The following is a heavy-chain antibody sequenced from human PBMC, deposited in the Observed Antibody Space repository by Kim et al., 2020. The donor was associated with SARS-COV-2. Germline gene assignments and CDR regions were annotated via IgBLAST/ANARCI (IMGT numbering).Heavy chain of an antibody. Sequence: ASVKVSCKTSGHIFTRYSIHWVRQAPGQGLEWMGGIDCGNGNTKYSQKFQGRVTFTTDTSASTAYMELSFLRSEDTAVYYCLGGVCFYYCGQGPLVT. V-gene: IGHV1-3*01. CDR3: LGGVCFYY. D-gene: IGHD3-16*01. CDR2: IDCGNGNT. CDR1: GHIFTRYS. J-gene: IGHJ4*02.